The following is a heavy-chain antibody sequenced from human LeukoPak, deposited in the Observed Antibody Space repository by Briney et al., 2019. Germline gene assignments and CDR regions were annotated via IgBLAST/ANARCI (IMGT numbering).Heavy chain of an antibody. CDR2: IKSDGSAT. CDR1: GFTLSSYW. CDR3: ARDGLSTKPLDY. V-gene: IGHV3-74*01. D-gene: IGHD5/OR15-5a*01. J-gene: IGHJ4*02. Sequence: PGGSLRLSCAASGFTLSSYWMHWVRQAPGEGLVWVSHIKSDGSATSYADSVKGRFTISRDITKNTLYLQMSSLRAEDTAVYFCARDGLSTKPLDYWGQGTLVTVSS.